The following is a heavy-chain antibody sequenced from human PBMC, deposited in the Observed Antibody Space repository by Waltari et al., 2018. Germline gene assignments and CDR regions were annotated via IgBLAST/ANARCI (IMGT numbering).Heavy chain of an antibody. J-gene: IGHJ6*03. CDR3: ARVFVYGANSGKRPMDV. CDR2: IKQDGSEN. D-gene: IGHD4-17*01. CDR1: VFTFSSYW. Sequence: EVQMVESGGGLVQPGGSLRLSCAASVFTFSSYWMTWVRQAPGKGLEWVANIKQDGSENYYVDAVKGRFTISRDDAKNSLYLQMNSLRNEDTAVYFCARVFVYGANSGKRPMDVWGKGTTVTVSS. V-gene: IGHV3-7*01.